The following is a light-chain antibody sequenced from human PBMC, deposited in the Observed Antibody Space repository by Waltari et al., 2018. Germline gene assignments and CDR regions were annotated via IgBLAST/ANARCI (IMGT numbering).Light chain of an antibody. CDR2: RDT. J-gene: IGLJ2*01. V-gene: IGLV3-9*01. CDR1: HFGRKN. Sequence: YELIQPLSVSVVLGSTATITCGGSHFGRKNVNWYQQTPGQAHVLVIYRDTKRPFGIPERFSGSNSENTATLTISSAQVGDESDFYCQLWDSNTAIFGGGTKLTVL. CDR3: QLWDSNTAI.